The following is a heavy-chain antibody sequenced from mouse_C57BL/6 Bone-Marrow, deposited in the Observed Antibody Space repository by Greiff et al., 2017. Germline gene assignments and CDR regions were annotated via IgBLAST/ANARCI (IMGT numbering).Heavy chain of an antibody. CDR1: GYTFTSYW. D-gene: IGHD2-5*01. CDR3: ARPYYSNYWYFDV. J-gene: IGHJ1*03. V-gene: IGHV1-55*01. CDR2: IYPGSGSN. Sequence: VQLQQPGAELVKPGASVKMSCKASGYTFTSYWITWVKQRPGQGLEWIGDIYPGSGSNNYNEKFKSKATLTVDTSSSTAYMQLSSLTSEDSAVSYCARPYYSNYWYFDVWGTGTTVTVSS.